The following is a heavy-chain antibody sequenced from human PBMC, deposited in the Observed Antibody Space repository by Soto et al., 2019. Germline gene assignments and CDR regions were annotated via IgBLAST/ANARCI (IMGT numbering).Heavy chain of an antibody. Sequence: GASVKVSCKASGGTFSSYAISWVRQAPGQGLEWMGGIIPIFGTANYAQKFQGRVTITADESTSTAYMELSSLRSEDTAVYYCARDVGYCTNGVCYIDGMDVWGQGTTVTVSS. D-gene: IGHD2-8*01. CDR2: IIPIFGTA. CDR1: GGTFSSYA. J-gene: IGHJ6*02. V-gene: IGHV1-69*13. CDR3: ARDVGYCTNGVCYIDGMDV.